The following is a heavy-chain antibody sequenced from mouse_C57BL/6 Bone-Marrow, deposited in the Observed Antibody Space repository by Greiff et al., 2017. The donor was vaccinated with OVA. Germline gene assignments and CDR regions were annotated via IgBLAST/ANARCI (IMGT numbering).Heavy chain of an antibody. D-gene: IGHD2-3*01. CDR2: IYPGGGYT. V-gene: IGHV1-63*01. CDR3: ARWDGYYGYFDV. CDR1: GYTFTNYW. J-gene: IGHJ1*03. Sequence: VQRVESGAELVRPGTSVKMSCKASGYTFTNYWIGWAKQRPGHGLEWIGDIYPGGGYTNYNEKFKGKATLTADKSSSTAYMQFSSLTSEDSAIYYCARWDGYYGYFDVWGTGTTVTVSS.